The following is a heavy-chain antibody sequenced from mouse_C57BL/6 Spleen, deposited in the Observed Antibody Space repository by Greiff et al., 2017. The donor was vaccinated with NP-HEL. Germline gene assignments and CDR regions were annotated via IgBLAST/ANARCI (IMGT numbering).Heavy chain of an antibody. V-gene: IGHV1-64*01. CDR3: ARGYYYGSSPYWYFDV. D-gene: IGHD1-1*01. CDR1: GYTFTSYW. J-gene: IGHJ1*03. CDR2: IHPNSGST. Sequence: VQLQQPGAELVKPGASVKLSCKASGYTFTSYWMHWVKQRPGQGLEWIGMIHPNSGSTNYNEKFKRKATLTVDKSSSTAYMQLSSLTSEDSAVYYCARGYYYGSSPYWYFDVWGTGTTVTVSS.